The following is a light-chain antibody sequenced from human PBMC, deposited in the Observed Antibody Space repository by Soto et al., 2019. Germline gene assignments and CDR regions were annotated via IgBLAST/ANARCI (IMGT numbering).Light chain of an antibody. CDR2: GAS. Sequence: EIVLTQSPGTLSLSPGQGATLSCRASQSLSSIYLAWYQQKPGQAPRLLIYGASSRATGIPDRFSGSGSGTDFTLTISRLEPEDFAVYYCQQYGSSPTFGQGTRLEIK. V-gene: IGKV3-20*01. CDR1: QSLSSIY. J-gene: IGKJ5*01. CDR3: QQYGSSPT.